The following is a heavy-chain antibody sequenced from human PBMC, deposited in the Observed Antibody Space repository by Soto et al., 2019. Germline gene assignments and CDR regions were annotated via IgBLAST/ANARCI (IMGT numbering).Heavy chain of an antibody. CDR3: AHARHPYHYNSMGV. CDR2: IYWDDGK. J-gene: IGHJ6*02. Sequence: QITLKESGPTLVKPTQTLTLTCTFSGFSLTTSGVGVGWIRQPPGKALEWLALIYWDDGKRYSPSLKSRLTITKDTAKNQVVLTMTNMDPVDTATYYCAHARHPYHYNSMGVWGQGTTVTVSS. V-gene: IGHV2-5*02. CDR1: GFSLTTSGVG.